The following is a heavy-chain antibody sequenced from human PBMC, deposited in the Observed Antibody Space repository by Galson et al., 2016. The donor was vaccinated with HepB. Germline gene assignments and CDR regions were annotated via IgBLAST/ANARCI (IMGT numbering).Heavy chain of an antibody. CDR2: IKQDGSAK. J-gene: IGHJ4*02. Sequence: LRLSCAASGFTFSSYWMNWVRQAPGKGLEWVAIIKQDGSAKYYVDSLKGRFTISRDNAKNSLYLQMSSLRPEDTAVYYCALGQGFLADSWGQGTLVTVSS. CDR3: ALGQGFLADS. V-gene: IGHV3-7*05. CDR1: GFTFSSYW.